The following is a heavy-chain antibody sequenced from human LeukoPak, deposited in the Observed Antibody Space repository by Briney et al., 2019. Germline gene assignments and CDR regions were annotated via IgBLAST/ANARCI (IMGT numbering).Heavy chain of an antibody. V-gene: IGHV3-53*01. CDR2: IYSGGST. J-gene: IGHJ4*02. Sequence: GGSLRLSCAASGFTFSSNYMSWVRQAPGKGLEGVSVIYSGGSTYYADSVKGRFTISRDNSKNTLYLQMNSLRAEDTAVYYCAKAAPRGYYASSGYYSGYWGQGTLVTVSS. CDR3: AKAAPRGYYASSGYYSGY. CDR1: GFTFSSNY. D-gene: IGHD3-22*01.